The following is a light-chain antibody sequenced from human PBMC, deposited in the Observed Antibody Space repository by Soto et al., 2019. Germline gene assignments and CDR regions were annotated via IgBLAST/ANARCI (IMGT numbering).Light chain of an antibody. Sequence: IHMTHSPSTLSASVLDRVIITFLASHSINNRLAWYQQKPGKAPNLLIYEASSLESGVPSRFSGSGSGTEFTLTISSLQPEDFASFYCQQYTSYPLTFGGGTKV. V-gene: IGKV1-5*03. CDR1: HSINNR. J-gene: IGKJ4*01. CDR3: QQYTSYPLT. CDR2: EAS.